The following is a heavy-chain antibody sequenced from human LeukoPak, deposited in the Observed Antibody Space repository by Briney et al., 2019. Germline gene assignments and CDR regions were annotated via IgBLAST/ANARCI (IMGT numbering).Heavy chain of an antibody. V-gene: IGHV3-21*01. CDR3: ARVQRGYSYGFLFDY. J-gene: IGHJ4*02. CDR1: GFTFSSYS. D-gene: IGHD5-18*01. Sequence: GGSLTLSCAASGFTFSSYSMNWVRQAPGKGLEWVSSISSSSSCIYYADSVKGRFTISRDNAKNSLYLQMNSLRAEDTAVYYCARVQRGYSYGFLFDYWGQGTLVTVSS. CDR2: ISSSSSCI.